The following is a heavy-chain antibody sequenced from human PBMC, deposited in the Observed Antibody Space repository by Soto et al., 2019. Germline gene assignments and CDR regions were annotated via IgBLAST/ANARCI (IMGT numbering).Heavy chain of an antibody. CDR2: ISSSTSHT. CDR1: GFTFSDYY. Sequence: QVQLVESGGGLVKPGGSLRLSCAVSGFTFSDYYMTWIRQAPGKGLEWVSYISSSTSHTNYADSVNGRFTISRDNAKNSLFLQMNSLRAEDTAVYYCARGRGAAADYFDFLGQGTLVTVSS. CDR3: ARGRGAAADYFDF. V-gene: IGHV3-11*05. D-gene: IGHD6-13*01. J-gene: IGHJ4*02.